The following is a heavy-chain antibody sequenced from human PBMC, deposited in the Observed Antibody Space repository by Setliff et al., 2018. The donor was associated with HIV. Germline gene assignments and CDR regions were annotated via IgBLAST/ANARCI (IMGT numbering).Heavy chain of an antibody. V-gene: IGHV1-2*02. J-gene: IGHJ6*03. CDR2: INPNSGGT. Sequence: VASVKVSCKASRYTLTGYYMHWVRQAPGQGLEWMGWINPNSGGTNYAQKFQGRVTMTRDTSISTAYMELSRLRSDDTAVYYCARGMGDSSGYYYGHYDYYMDVWGKGTTVTVSS. CDR1: RYTLTGYY. CDR3: ARGMGDSSGYYYGHYDYYMDV. D-gene: IGHD3-22*01.